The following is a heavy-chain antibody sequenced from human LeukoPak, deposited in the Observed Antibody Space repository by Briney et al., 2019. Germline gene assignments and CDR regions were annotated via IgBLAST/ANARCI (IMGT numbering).Heavy chain of an antibody. Sequence: SETLSLTCTVSGGSINSGGYYWTWIRQHPGKGLEWIGNIYYSGSTYFNPSLKTRITISIDTSKNQFSLKLSSVTAADTAVYYCARQTTVTSRVAFDIWGQGTMVTVSS. CDR1: GGSINSGGYY. CDR3: ARQTTVTSRVAFDI. CDR2: IYYSGST. J-gene: IGHJ3*02. D-gene: IGHD4-17*01. V-gene: IGHV4-31*03.